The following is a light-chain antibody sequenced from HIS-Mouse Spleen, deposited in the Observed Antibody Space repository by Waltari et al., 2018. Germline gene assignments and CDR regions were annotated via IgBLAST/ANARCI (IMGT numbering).Light chain of an antibody. CDR2: AAS. J-gene: IGKJ1*01. CDR1: QGISSY. CDR3: QQLNSYPPT. V-gene: IGKV1-9*01. Sequence: DIQLTQSPSFLSASVGDRVTITCRASQGISSYLAWYQQKPGKAPKLLIYAASTLQSWVPSRFSSSGSGTEFTLTISSLQPEDFATYYCQQLNSYPPTFGQGTKVEIK.